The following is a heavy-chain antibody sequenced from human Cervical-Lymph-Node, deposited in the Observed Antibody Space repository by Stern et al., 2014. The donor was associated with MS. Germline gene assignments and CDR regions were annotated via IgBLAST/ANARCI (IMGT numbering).Heavy chain of an antibody. D-gene: IGHD3-10*01. V-gene: IGHV5-51*01. J-gene: IGHJ4*02. CDR3: ARQGSTGIDQ. CDR1: GYSFTTYW. CDR2: IFPDDSDP. Sequence: EVQLVESGAEVKKPGESLKISCKGSGYSFTTYWIGWVRQKPGKGLEWMGIIFPDDSDPTYSPSFEGQVPISADKSTAYLQWSTLKASDTAIYYCARQGSTGIDQWGQGTPVTVSS.